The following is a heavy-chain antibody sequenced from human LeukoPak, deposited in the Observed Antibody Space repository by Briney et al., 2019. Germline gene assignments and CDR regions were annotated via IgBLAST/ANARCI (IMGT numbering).Heavy chain of an antibody. V-gene: IGHV4-31*03. CDR1: GGSISTGGYY. Sequence: SQTLSLTCTVSGGSISTGGYYWSWIRQHPGKGLEWIGYISNSGRTYYNPSLKSRITISVDTSKNQFSLKLNSVTAADTAVYYCARHYGSGSFPLDYWGQGILVTVSS. CDR3: ARHYGSGSFPLDY. CDR2: ISNSGRT. D-gene: IGHD3-10*01. J-gene: IGHJ4*02.